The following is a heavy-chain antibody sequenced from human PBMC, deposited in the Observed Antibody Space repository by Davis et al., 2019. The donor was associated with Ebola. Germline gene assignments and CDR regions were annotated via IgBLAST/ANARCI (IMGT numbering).Heavy chain of an antibody. Sequence: PGGSLRLSCKGSGYSFTSYWIGWVLQMPGKGLEWMGIIYPGDSDTRYSPSFQGQVTISADKSLSTAYLQWNSLKASDTAMYYCARGVTPLGHDHWGQGTLVTVSS. V-gene: IGHV5-51*01. J-gene: IGHJ4*02. CDR2: IYPGDSDT. D-gene: IGHD4-23*01. CDR3: ARGVTPLGHDH. CDR1: GYSFTSYW.